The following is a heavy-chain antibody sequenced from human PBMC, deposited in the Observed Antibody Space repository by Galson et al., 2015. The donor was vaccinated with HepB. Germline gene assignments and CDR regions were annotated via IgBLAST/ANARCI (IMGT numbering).Heavy chain of an antibody. CDR1: GYSFTSYW. D-gene: IGHD6-13*01. CDR3: ARDRNRWQQLVRYGMDV. CDR2: IYPGDSDT. V-gene: IGHV5-51*03. J-gene: IGHJ6*02. Sequence: QSGAEVKKPGESLKISCKGSGYSFTSYWIGWVRQMLGKGLEWMGIIYPGDSDTRYSPSFQGQVTISADKSISTAYLQMNSLRAEDTAVYYCARDRNRWQQLVRYGMDVWGQGTTVTVSS.